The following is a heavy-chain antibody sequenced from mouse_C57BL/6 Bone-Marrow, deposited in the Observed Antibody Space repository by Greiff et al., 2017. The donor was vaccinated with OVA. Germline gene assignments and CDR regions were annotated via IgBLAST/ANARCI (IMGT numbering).Heavy chain of an antibody. J-gene: IGHJ4*01. CDR3: ARYRGGAFYAMDY. CDR1: GFTFTDYY. Sequence: DVMLVESGGGLVQPGGSLSLSCAASGFTFTDYYMSWVRQPPGKALEWLGFIRHKANGYTTEYSASVKGRFTISRDNSQSILYLQRNALRAEDSATYYCARYRGGAFYAMDYWGQGTSVTVSS. CDR2: IRHKANGYTT. V-gene: IGHV7-3*01. D-gene: IGHD1-1*02.